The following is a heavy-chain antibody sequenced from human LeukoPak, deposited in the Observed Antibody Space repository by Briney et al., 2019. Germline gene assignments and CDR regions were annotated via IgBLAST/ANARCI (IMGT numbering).Heavy chain of an antibody. V-gene: IGHV7-4-1*02. Sequence: ASVKVSCTASGYTFTSYGISWVRQAPGQGLEWMGWINTNTGNPTYAQGFTGRFVFSLDTSVSTAYLHISSLEAEDTAIYYCATDLKKGDSGCFDYWGQGTLVTVSS. CDR1: GYTFTSYG. D-gene: IGHD6-19*01. CDR3: ATDLKKGDSGCFDY. CDR2: INTNTGNP. J-gene: IGHJ4*02.